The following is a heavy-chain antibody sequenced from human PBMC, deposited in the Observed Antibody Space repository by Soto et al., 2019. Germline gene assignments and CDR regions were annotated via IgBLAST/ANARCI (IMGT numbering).Heavy chain of an antibody. Sequence: KLQGRVTMTTDTSTSTAYMELRSLTSDDTAVYYCAREICACGSCYRTFDYWGQGTLVTVSS. CDR3: AREICACGSCYRTFDY. J-gene: IGHJ4*02. V-gene: IGHV1-18*01. D-gene: IGHD2-15*01.